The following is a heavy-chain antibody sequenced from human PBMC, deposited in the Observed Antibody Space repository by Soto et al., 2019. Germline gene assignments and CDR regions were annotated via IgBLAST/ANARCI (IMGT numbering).Heavy chain of an antibody. CDR1: GFTFSHYG. V-gene: IGHV3-30*03. CDR3: ARYSGKYQGPIDY. J-gene: IGHJ4*02. D-gene: IGHD1-26*01. CDR2: ISYDGSNK. Sequence: QVQLVESGGGVVQPGRSLRLSCAASGFTFSHYGIHWVRQAPGKGLEWLAVISYDGSNKHYAVSVKGRFTVSRDNSKNTLYLQMTSLRAEDTAVYFCARYSGKYQGPIDYWGQGTLVTVSS.